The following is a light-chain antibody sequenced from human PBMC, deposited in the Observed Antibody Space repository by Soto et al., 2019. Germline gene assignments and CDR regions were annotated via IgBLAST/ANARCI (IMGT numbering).Light chain of an antibody. CDR2: DAS. CDR1: QSVSSY. CDR3: QQHNNWPPSIT. V-gene: IGKV3-11*01. Sequence: EIVLTQSPATLSLSPGERATFSCRASQSVSSYLAWFQQQPGQAPRLLIYDASTRATGIAARFSGSGSRTDFTLTISSLEPEDFAVYYCQQHNNWPPSITFGQGTRLEIK. J-gene: IGKJ5*01.